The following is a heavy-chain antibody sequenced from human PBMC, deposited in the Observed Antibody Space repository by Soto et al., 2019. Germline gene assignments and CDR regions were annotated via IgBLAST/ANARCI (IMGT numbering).Heavy chain of an antibody. J-gene: IGHJ4*02. CDR3: ASAYCGGDCYPEDD. Sequence: QVQLQESGPGLVKPSETLSLPCTVSGGSISRYYWSWIRQPRGKGLEWIGYIYYSGSTNYNPSLKSRVTIAVDTSTSQFSLKLSSVTAEDTAVYYCASAYCGGDCYPEDDWGQGTLVTVSS. D-gene: IGHD2-21*01. CDR2: IYYSGST. V-gene: IGHV4-59*01. CDR1: GGSISRYY.